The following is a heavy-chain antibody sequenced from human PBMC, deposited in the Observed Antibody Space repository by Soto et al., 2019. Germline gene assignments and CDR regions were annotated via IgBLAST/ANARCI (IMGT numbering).Heavy chain of an antibody. CDR3: AKGQGQQLVPLGMDV. D-gene: IGHD6-13*01. CDR1: GFTFSSYG. Sequence: HPGGSLRLSCAASGFTFSSYGMHWVRQAPGKGLEWVAVISYDGSNKYYADSVKGRFTISRDNSKNTLYLQMNSLRAEDTAVYYCAKGQGQQLVPLGMDVWGQGTTVTVSS. V-gene: IGHV3-30*18. J-gene: IGHJ6*02. CDR2: ISYDGSNK.